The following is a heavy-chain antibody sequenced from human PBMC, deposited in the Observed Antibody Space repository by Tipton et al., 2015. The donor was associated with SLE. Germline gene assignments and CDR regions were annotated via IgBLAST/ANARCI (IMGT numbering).Heavy chain of an antibody. CDR3: ALMVRGAFDY. CDR2: INHSGST. CDR1: GGSFSGYY. J-gene: IGHJ4*02. V-gene: IGHV4-34*01. D-gene: IGHD3-10*01. Sequence: TLSLTCAAYGGSFSGYYWSWIRQPPGKGLEWIGEINHSGSTNYNPSLKSRVTISVDTSKNQFSLKLSSVTAADTAVYYCALMVRGAFDYWGQGTLVTVSS.